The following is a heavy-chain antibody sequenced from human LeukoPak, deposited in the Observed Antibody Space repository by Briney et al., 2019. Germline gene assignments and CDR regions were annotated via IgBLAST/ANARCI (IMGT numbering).Heavy chain of an antibody. V-gene: IGHV1-18*01. CDR3: ARDGSHRWYFDY. D-gene: IGHD3-10*01. Sequence: APERVSCTAHVYPFCRYGLAWVRQTPGQGLEWMGWIRDYYRETNVAQKFQDRVTLTTDTSTNTVNMELRSLRSEDTAVYYCARDGSHRWYFDYWGQGTLVTVSS. CDR1: VYPFCRYG. J-gene: IGHJ4*02. CDR2: IRDYYRET.